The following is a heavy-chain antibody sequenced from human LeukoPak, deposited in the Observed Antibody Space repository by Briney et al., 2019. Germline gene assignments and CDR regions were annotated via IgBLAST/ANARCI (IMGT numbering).Heavy chain of an antibody. D-gene: IGHD5-24*01. Sequence: GGSLRLSCAASGFTFSNAWMSWVRQAPGKGLEWVSYISSSGSTIYYADSVEGRFTISRDNAKNSLYLQMNSLRAEDTAVYYSAREVEARRWLPEGYFDYWGQGTLVTVSS. CDR1: GFTFSNAW. CDR2: ISSSGSTI. CDR3: AREVEARRWLPEGYFDY. J-gene: IGHJ4*02. V-gene: IGHV3-11*04.